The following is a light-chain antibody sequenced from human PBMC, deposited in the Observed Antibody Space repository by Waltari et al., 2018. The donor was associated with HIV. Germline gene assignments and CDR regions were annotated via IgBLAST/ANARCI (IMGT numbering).Light chain of an antibody. CDR3: QQRHSWPLS. V-gene: IGKV3-11*01. CDR1: LTIVNY. Sequence: EIALTQSPVDLSLSPGDGATLSCRANLTIVNYLGWYQQKPGQGPSLLIYDASKRVTGVPVRFSGSGSGTDFSLIINNIQPEDSAVDYCQQRHSWPLSFGGGTKVEI. CDR2: DAS. J-gene: IGKJ4*01.